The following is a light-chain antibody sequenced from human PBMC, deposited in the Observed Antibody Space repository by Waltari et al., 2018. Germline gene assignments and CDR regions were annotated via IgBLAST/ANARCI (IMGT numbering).Light chain of an antibody. CDR1: QSVSSY. CDR3: QQRSNWPPPIT. J-gene: IGKJ5*01. V-gene: IGKV3-11*01. CDR2: DVS. Sequence: EIVLTQSPATLSLSPGERATLSCRASQSVSSYLAWYQQKPGQAPRLLIYDVSNRATGIPARFSGSGSGTDFTLTISSLEPEDFAVYYCQQRSNWPPPITFGQGTRLEIK.